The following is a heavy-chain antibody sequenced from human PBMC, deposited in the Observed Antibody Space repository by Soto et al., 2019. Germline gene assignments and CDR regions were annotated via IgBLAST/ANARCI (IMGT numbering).Heavy chain of an antibody. CDR2: ISSSNTYI. CDR1: GFSFSIHS. CDR3: ARRYYDSSGQSDNWFDP. D-gene: IGHD3-22*01. V-gene: IGHV3-21*04. J-gene: IGHJ5*02. Sequence: LRLSCAASGFSFSIHSMTWVRQAPGKGLEWVSSISSSNTYIYYAESVKGRFTISADKSLSTAYLQWSSLKASDTAMYYCARRYYDSSGQSDNWFDPWGQGTLVTVSS.